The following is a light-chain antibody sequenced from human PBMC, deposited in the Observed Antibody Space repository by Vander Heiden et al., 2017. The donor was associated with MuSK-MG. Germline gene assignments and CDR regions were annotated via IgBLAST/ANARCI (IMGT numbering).Light chain of an antibody. CDR1: QSISSY. CDR2: AAS. Sequence: IPKTPSPSSLSASVGDRVTITCRASQSISSYLNWYQQKPGKAPKLLIYAASSLQSGVPSRFSGSGSGTDFTLTISRLQPEDFATYYCQQSDSTPYTFGQGTKLXIK. J-gene: IGKJ2*01. V-gene: IGKV1-39*01. CDR3: QQSDSTPYT.